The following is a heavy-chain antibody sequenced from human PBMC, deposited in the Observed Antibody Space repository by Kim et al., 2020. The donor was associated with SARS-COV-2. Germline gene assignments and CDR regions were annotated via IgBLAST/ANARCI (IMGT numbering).Heavy chain of an antibody. CDR1: GGSISSSSYY. V-gene: IGHV4-39*01. D-gene: IGHD2-21*01. CDR3: ARQTRFRYAFDI. Sequence: SETLSLTCTVSGGSISSSSYYWGWIRQPPGKGLEWIGSIYYSGSTYYNPSLKSRVTISVDTSKNQFSLKLSSVTAADTAVYYCARQTRFRYAFDIWGQGTMVTVSS. CDR2: IYYSGST. J-gene: IGHJ3*02.